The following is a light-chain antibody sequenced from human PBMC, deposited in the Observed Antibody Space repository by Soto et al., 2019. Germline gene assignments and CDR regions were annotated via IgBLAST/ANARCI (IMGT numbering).Light chain of an antibody. CDR3: ATWDDSLNGVV. V-gene: IGLV1-44*01. Sequence: QSVLTQPPSASGTPGQRVSISCSGGSSNIGTNTVNWYQHLPGTAPKLLIFSNDERPSGVHDRFSGSKSGTSASLAISGLQSDDEADYYCATWDDSLNGVVFGGGTTLPVL. CDR1: SSNIGTNT. CDR2: SND. J-gene: IGLJ2*01.